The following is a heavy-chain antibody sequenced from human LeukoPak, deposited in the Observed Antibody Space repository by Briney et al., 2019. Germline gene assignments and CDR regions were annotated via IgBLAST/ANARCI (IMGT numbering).Heavy chain of an antibody. CDR3: TKAPGEQYLVPTD. V-gene: IGHV3-23*01. CDR2: IRGSDDST. Sequence: GGSLRLSCAASGFTFSSHAMSWVRQAPGKGLEWVSTIRGSDDSTYYADSVKGRFTISRDNSKNTLYLQMNSLRADDTAVYYCTKAPGEQYLVPTDWGQGTLDTVSS. D-gene: IGHD2-2*01. CDR1: GFTFSSHA. J-gene: IGHJ4*02.